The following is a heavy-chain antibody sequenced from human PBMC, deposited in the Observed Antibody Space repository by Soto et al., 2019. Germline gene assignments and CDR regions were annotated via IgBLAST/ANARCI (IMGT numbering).Heavy chain of an antibody. CDR3: ASDLSGRADV. CDR1: GFTFSSYW. Sequence: GGSLRLSCAASGFTFSSYWMHWVRQAPGKGLVWVSRMNEDGGTTDYADSVKGRFTISRDNAKNTLYLQMNSPGVEDTAVYYCASDLSGRADVWGQGTTVTVSS. CDR2: MNEDGGTT. J-gene: IGHJ6*02. V-gene: IGHV3-74*01. D-gene: IGHD3-10*01.